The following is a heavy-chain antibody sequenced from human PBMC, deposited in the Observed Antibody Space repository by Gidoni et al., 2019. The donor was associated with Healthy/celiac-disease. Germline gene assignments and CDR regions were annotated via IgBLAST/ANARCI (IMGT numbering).Heavy chain of an antibody. CDR3: AKEMGGGVIPHYYYYYGMDV. D-gene: IGHD3-10*01. Sequence: EVQLVESGGGLVQPGGSLRLSCAASGFTFSSYAMSWVGQAPGKGLEWVSSISGSCGSTYYADSVKGRFTISRDNSKNTLYLQMNSLRAEDTAVYYCAKEMGGGVIPHYYYYYGMDVWGQGTTVTVSS. V-gene: IGHV3-23*04. CDR2: ISGSCGST. CDR1: GFTFSSYA. J-gene: IGHJ6*02.